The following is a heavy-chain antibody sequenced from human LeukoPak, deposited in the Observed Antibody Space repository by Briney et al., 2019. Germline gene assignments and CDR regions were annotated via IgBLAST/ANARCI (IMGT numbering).Heavy chain of an antibody. CDR3: ARDFRAMVNYFDY. D-gene: IGHD5-18*01. CDR2: ISSSSSYI. V-gene: IGHV3-21*01. CDR1: GSTFSSYS. J-gene: IGHJ4*02. Sequence: GGSLRLSCAASGSTFSSYSMNWVRQAPGKGLEWVSSISSSSSYIYHADSVKGRFTISRDNAKNSLYLQMNGLRAEDTAVYYCARDFRAMVNYFDYWGQGTLVTVSP.